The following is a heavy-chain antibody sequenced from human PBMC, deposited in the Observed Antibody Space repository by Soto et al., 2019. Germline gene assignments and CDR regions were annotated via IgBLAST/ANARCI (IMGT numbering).Heavy chain of an antibody. D-gene: IGHD3-10*01. J-gene: IGHJ6*03. CDR1: GFTFSSYA. CDR3: AKALLWFGESYYMDV. CDR2: ISGSGGST. Sequence: GGSLRLSCAASGFTFSSYAMSWVRQAPGKGLEWVSAISGSGGSTYYADSVKGRFTISRDNSKNTLYLQMNSLRAEDTAVYYCAKALLWFGESYYMDVWGKGTTVTVSS. V-gene: IGHV3-23*01.